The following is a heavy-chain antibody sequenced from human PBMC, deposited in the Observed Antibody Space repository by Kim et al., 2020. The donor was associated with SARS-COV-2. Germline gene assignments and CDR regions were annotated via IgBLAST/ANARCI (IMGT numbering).Heavy chain of an antibody. V-gene: IGHV3-23*01. D-gene: IGHD1-1*01. Sequence: AGSVKGRFTISRDNSKNTLYLQMNSLRAEDTAVYYCAKSPLERWRGAFDIWGQGTMVTVSS. CDR3: AKSPLERWRGAFDI. J-gene: IGHJ3*02.